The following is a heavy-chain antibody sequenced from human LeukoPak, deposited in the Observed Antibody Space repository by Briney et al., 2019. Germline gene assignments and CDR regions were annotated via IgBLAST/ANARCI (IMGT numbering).Heavy chain of an antibody. J-gene: IGHJ4*02. D-gene: IGHD2-8*02. CDR2: ISGSGART. V-gene: IGHV3-23*01. CDR3: AKSGLWYYFDY. Sequence: QSGGSLRLSCAASGFTFSSNAMSWVRQAPGKGLECVSGISGSGARTYYADSVKGRFTTSRDNYKNTLYLQMSSLRAEDTAVYYCAKSGLWYYFDYWGQGTLVTVSS. CDR1: GFTFSSNA.